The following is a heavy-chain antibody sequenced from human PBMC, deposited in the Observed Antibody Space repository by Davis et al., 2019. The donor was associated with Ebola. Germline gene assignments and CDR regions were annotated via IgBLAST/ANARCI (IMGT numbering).Heavy chain of an antibody. CDR1: GGSFSSYA. CDR3: ARDGDYGRANSYDSGMDV. D-gene: IGHD4-17*01. V-gene: IGHV1-69*13. Sequence: SVKVSCKASGGSFSSYAISWVRQAPGQGLEWMGGIIPMFGTTHYAQKFQGRVTITADDSTATVSLDLSGLIPEDTAVYYCARDGDYGRANSYDSGMDVWGRGTTVTVSS. J-gene: IGHJ6*02. CDR2: IIPMFGTT.